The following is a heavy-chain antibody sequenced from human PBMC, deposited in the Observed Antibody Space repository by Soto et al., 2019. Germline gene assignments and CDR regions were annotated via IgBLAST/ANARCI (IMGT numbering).Heavy chain of an antibody. CDR2: ISSSSSYI. D-gene: IGHD3-9*01. CDR1: GFTFSSYS. V-gene: IGHV3-21*01. Sequence: EVQLVESGGGLVKPGGSLRLSCAASGFTFSSYSMNWVRQAPGKGLEWVSSISSSSSYIYYADSVKGRFTISRDNAKNSLYLPMNSLRAEDTAVYYCAREGTYYDILTGLDYYYYYGMDVWGQGTTVTVSS. CDR3: AREGTYYDILTGLDYYYYYGMDV. J-gene: IGHJ6*02.